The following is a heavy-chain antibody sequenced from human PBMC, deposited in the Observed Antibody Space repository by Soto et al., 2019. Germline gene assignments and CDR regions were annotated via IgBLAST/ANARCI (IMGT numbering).Heavy chain of an antibody. CDR3: ARLVAAGITYYFDS. V-gene: IGHV2-5*02. Sequence: QITLKESGPTLVKPTQTLTLTCTFSAFSLSTSAVGVGWIRQPPGKALEWLTFIYWDDDKHYSPSLKSRLTITKDTSKNQVVLTMTNMDPVDTATYYCARLVAAGITYYFDSWGQGTLVTVSS. CDR1: AFSLSTSAVG. D-gene: IGHD2-21*01. CDR2: IYWDDDK. J-gene: IGHJ4*02.